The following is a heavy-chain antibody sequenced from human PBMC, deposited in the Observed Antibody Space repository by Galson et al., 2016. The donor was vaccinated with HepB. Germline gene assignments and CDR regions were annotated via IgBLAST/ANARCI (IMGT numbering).Heavy chain of an antibody. Sequence: SLRLSCAASGFTFDDYAMHWVRQAPGKGLEWVSGLNWNAGRIAYADSVKGRFTISRDNARNSLYLKMNSLRADDTAFYYCAKSVGWGTSMLTAFDVWGQGTMVTVSS. J-gene: IGHJ3*01. CDR2: LNWNAGRI. V-gene: IGHV3-9*01. D-gene: IGHD2/OR15-2a*01. CDR3: AKSVGWGTSMLTAFDV. CDR1: GFTFDDYA.